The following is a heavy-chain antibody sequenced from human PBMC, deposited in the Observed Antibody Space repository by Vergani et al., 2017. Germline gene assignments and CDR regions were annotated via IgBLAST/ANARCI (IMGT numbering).Heavy chain of an antibody. J-gene: IGHJ6*02. CDR3: ARDRCSGGSCYSESAANYGMDV. CDR2: INPNSGGT. Sequence: QVQLVQSGAEVKKPGASVKVSCKASGYTFTGYYMHWVRQAPGQRLEWMGWINPNSGGTNYAQKFQGRVTMTRDTSISTAYMELSRLRSDDTAVYFCARDRCSGGSCYSESAANYGMDVWGQGTTVTVSS. D-gene: IGHD2-15*01. CDR1: GYTFTGYY. V-gene: IGHV1-2*02.